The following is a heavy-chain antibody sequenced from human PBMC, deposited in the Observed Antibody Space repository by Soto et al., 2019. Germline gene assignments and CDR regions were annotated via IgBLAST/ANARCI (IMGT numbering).Heavy chain of an antibody. CDR2: ISGSGGST. V-gene: IGHV3-23*01. D-gene: IGHD3-9*01. Sequence: EVQLLESGGGLVQPGGSLRLSCAASGFTFSSYAMSWVRQAPGKGLEWVSAISGSGGSTYYADSVKGLFTISRDNSKNTLNLQMICLRAEDTAVYYCAKPNDRVLVNNWFDPWGQGTLVTVSS. CDR1: GFTFSSYA. J-gene: IGHJ5*02. CDR3: AKPNDRVLVNNWFDP.